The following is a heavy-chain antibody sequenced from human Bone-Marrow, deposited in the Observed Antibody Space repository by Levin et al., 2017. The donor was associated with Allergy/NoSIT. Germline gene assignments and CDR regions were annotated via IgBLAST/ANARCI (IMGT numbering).Heavy chain of an antibody. V-gene: IGHV4-31*03. CDR1: GGSISSGGYY. CDR2: IYYSGST. J-gene: IGHJ4*02. Sequence: SQTLSLTCTVSGGSISSGGYYWSWIRQHPGKGLEWIGYIYYSGSTYYNPSLKSRVTISVDTSKNQFSLKLSSVTAADTAVYYCARGAEYVWGSYRYTCFVDYWGQGTLVTVSS. D-gene: IGHD3-16*02. CDR3: ARGAEYVWGSYRYTCFVDY.